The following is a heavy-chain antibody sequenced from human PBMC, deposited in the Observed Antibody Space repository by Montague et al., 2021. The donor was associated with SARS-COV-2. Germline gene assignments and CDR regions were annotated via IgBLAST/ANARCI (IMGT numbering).Heavy chain of an antibody. V-gene: IGHV4-39*01. J-gene: IGHJ6*02. Sequence: SETLSLTCTVSGGSISSSSYYWGWIRQPPGKGLEWIGSIYYSGSTYYNPSLKSRVTISVDTSKNQFSLKLSSVTAADTAVYYCARHASYDYSKDLYYYYYDGMDVWGQGTTVTVSS. CDR3: ARHASYDYSKDLYYYYYDGMDV. CDR2: IYYSGST. D-gene: IGHD4-11*01. CDR1: GGSISSSSYY.